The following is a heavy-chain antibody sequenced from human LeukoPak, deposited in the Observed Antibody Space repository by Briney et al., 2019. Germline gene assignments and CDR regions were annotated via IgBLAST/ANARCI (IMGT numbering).Heavy chain of an antibody. V-gene: IGHV1-2*02. CDR3: VRSGSYYIGLDY. Sequence: ASVKVSCKASGYTFTDCYIHWVRQAPGQGLQWMAWINPNGGGTNYAQKFQGRVTVTRDTSISTAYMELNNLRSDDTAMYYCVRSGSYYIGLDYWGQGTLVTVSS. CDR2: INPNGGGT. CDR1: GYTFTDCY. J-gene: IGHJ4*02. D-gene: IGHD1-26*01.